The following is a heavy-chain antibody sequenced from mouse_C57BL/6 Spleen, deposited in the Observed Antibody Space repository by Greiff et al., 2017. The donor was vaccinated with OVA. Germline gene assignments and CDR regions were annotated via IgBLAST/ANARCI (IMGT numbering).Heavy chain of an antibody. Sequence: VQLKESGPVLVKPGASVKMSCKASGYTFTDYYMNWVKQSHGKSLEWIGVINPYNGGTSYNQKFKGKATLTVDKSSSTAYMELNSLTSEDSAVYYCARALRRTGWYFDVWGTGTTVTVSS. D-gene: IGHD1-1*01. V-gene: IGHV1-19*01. CDR3: ARALRRTGWYFDV. CDR1: GYTFTDYY. CDR2: INPYNGGT. J-gene: IGHJ1*03.